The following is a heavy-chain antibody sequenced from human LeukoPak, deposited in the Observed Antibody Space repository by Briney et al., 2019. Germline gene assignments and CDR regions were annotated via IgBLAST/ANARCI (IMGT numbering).Heavy chain of an antibody. CDR2: ISGSGGST. Sequence: PGGSLRLSCAASGFTFSSYAMSWVRQAPGKGLEWFSAISGSGGSTYYADSVKGRFTISRDNSKNTLYLQMNSLRAEDTAVYYCAKDNSGNDAFDIWGQGTMVTVSS. D-gene: IGHD6-19*01. CDR3: AKDNSGNDAFDI. CDR1: GFTFSSYA. J-gene: IGHJ3*02. V-gene: IGHV3-23*01.